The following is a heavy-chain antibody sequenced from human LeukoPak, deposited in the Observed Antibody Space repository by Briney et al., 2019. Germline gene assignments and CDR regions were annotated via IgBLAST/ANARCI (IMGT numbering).Heavy chain of an antibody. CDR3: VRDDYLGY. CDR1: GFTFSNYA. V-gene: IGHV3-23*01. D-gene: IGHD3-16*01. J-gene: IGHJ4*02. Sequence: GGSLRLSCAASGFTFSNYAMSWVRQAPGQGLEWVSAVSGSGGSSVYVDSLKGRFTISRDNSKNMLYLQMNSLRAEDTAVYYCVRDDYLGYWGQGRLVTVSS. CDR2: VSGSGGSS.